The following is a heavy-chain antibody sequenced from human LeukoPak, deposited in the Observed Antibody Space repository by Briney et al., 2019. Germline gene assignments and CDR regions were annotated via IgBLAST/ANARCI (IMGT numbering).Heavy chain of an antibody. CDR3: ATRPFLGYCSSTSCYYSRNSVDY. V-gene: IGHV4-30-4*08. CDR2: IYYSGST. D-gene: IGHD2-2*01. Sequence: PSETLSLTRTVSGGSISSGDYYWSWIRQPPGKGLEWIGYIYYSGSTYYNPSLKSRVTISVDTSKSQFSLKLSSVTGADTAVYYCATRPFLGYCSSTSCYYSRNSVDYWGQGTLVTVSS. J-gene: IGHJ4*02. CDR1: GGSISSGDYY.